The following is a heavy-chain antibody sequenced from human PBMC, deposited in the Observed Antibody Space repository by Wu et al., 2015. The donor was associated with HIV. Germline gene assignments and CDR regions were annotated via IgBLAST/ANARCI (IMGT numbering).Heavy chain of an antibody. J-gene: IGHJ5*02. CDR3: ARGPSMTVAGGVAWFDP. CDR2: MNPNSGNT. Sequence: QVQLVQSGAEVKKPGASVKVSCKASGYTFTSYDINWVRQATGQGLEWMGWMNPNSGNTGYAQKFQGRVTMTRNTSISTAYMELSSLRSEDTAVYYCARGPSMTVAGGVAWFDPWGQGTLGHRLL. D-gene: IGHD6-19*01. V-gene: IGHV1-8*01. CDR1: GYTFTSYD.